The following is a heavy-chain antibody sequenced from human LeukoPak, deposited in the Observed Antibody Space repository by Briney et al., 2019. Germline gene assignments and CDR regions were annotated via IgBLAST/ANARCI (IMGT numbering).Heavy chain of an antibody. CDR2: IYPGDSDI. Sequence: GGSLQISGKGSGYRFTNSWIGWARQMPGKGLEWMGIIYPGDSDIRYSPSFQGQLTISSDKSSSTAYLQWTSLKPSDTAMYYCASPGIGTSWNYFDSWGEGTLVTVSS. J-gene: IGHJ4*02. CDR1: GYRFTNSW. CDR3: ASPGIGTSWNYFDS. V-gene: IGHV5-51*01. D-gene: IGHD2-2*01.